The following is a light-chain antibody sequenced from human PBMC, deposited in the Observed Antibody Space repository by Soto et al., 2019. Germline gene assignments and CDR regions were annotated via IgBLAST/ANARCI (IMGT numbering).Light chain of an antibody. CDR2: DAS. CDR3: QQCAHSPLT. CDR1: QSVDNNY. V-gene: IGKV3-20*01. J-gene: IGKJ4*01. Sequence: EIVLTQSPGTLSLSPGERATLSCRASQSVDNNYLAWFQQKPGRAPRLLIDDASRRATGIPDRFSGSGSGTDFTLTISRLEPEDFAVYYCQQCAHSPLTFGGGTKVEIK.